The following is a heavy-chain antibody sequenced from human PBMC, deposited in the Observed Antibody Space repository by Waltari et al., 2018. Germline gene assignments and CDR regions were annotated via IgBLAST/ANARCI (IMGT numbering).Heavy chain of an antibody. CDR3: ARDHNMDV. V-gene: IGHV3-48*03. CDR1: GFIFGGYE. Sequence: EVQLVESGGDLVQPGGSLRLSCAVSGFIFGGYEMSWVRQAPGKGLGGISYISDSGETIHYADAVQGRVTTSRDHSKNSRILQMGSLRAEDTAIYYCARDHNMDVWGKGTTVTVSS. CDR2: ISDSGETI. J-gene: IGHJ6*03.